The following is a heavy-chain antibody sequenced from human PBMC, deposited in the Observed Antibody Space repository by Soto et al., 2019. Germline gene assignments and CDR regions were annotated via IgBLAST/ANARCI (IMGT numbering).Heavy chain of an antibody. J-gene: IGHJ3*01. CDR2: IYPGDSDT. CDR3: ARLPGVRGVFDGFNV. Sequence: LKISCKGSGYSFAGYWIGWVRQMPGKGLDWMGVIYPGDSDTRYSPSFHGQVTISADKSISTAYLQWSSLKASDTAMYFCARLPGVRGVFDGFNVWGQGTMVTVSS. D-gene: IGHD3-10*01. V-gene: IGHV5-51*01. CDR1: GYSFAGYW.